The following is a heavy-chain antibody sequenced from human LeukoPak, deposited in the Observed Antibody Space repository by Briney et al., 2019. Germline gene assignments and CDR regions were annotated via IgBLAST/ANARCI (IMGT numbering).Heavy chain of an antibody. D-gene: IGHD2-2*01. J-gene: IGHJ6*02. Sequence: GGSLRLSCAASGFTVSSNYMSWVRQAPGKGLEWVSVIYSGGSTYYADSVKGRFTISRDNSKNTLYLQMNSLRAEDTAVYYCAKEESTTSGDYYYGMDVWGRGTTVTVSS. CDR2: IYSGGST. CDR3: AKEESTTSGDYYYGMDV. CDR1: GFTVSSNY. V-gene: IGHV3-66*01.